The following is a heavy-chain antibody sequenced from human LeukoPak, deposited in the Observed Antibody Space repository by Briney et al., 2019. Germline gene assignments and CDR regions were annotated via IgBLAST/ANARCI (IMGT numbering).Heavy chain of an antibody. Sequence: GGSLRLSCAASGFTFDDYGMSWVRQPPGKGLEWVSPISWDGGSTYYADSVKGRFTISRDNSKNSLSLEMNSLRTEDTALYYCAKDGKNHFDYWGQGTLVTVSS. J-gene: IGHJ4*02. D-gene: IGHD1-14*01. V-gene: IGHV3-43*01. CDR2: ISWDGGST. CDR3: AKDGKNHFDY. CDR1: GFTFDDYG.